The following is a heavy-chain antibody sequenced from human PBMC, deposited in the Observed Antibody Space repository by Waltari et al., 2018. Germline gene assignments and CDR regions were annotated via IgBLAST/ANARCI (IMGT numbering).Heavy chain of an antibody. CDR3: ARVDLTVDSRTYYFDF. CDR2: IIPVYNEV. J-gene: IGHJ4*02. V-gene: IGHV1-69*01. Sequence: QVQVVESGEVKRPGSSVKLSCQASGDTFNSYAFSWVRQAPGKPFGWMGGIIPVYNEVKSAQNFHGRLTISAHEPTTTVFMELSTLRPEDTAIYYCARVDLTVDSRTYYFDFWGQGKLVAVSA. D-gene: IGHD1-20*01. CDR1: GDTFNSYA.